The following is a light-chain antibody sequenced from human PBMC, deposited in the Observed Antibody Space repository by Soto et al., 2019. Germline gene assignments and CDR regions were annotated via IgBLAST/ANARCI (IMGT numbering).Light chain of an antibody. CDR1: SSNIGAGYD. CDR3: QSYDSSLSSTV. J-gene: IGLJ1*01. V-gene: IGLV1-40*01. Sequence: QSVLTQPPSVSGAPGQRVTISCTGSSSNIGAGYDVHWYQQLPGTAPKLLIYGNSNRPSGVPDRFSGSKSGTSASLAITGLXAEDEADYYCQSYDSSLSSTVFGTGTKVTVL. CDR2: GNS.